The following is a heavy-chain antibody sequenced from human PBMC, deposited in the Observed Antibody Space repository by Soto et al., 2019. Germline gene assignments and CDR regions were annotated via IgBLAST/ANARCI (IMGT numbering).Heavy chain of an antibody. CDR1: GGSISSYY. J-gene: IGHJ4*02. Sequence: SETLSLTCTVSGGSISSYYWSWIRQPPGKGLEWIGYIYYSGSTNYNPSLKSRVTISVDTSKNQFSLKLSSVTAADTAVYYCASYCGGDCAFDYWGQGTLVTVS. V-gene: IGHV4-59*01. CDR2: IYYSGST. CDR3: ASYCGGDCAFDY. D-gene: IGHD2-21*02.